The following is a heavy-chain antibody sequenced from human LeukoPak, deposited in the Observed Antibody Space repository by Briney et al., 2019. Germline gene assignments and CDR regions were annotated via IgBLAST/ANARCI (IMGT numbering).Heavy chain of an antibody. J-gene: IGHJ6*02. CDR3: ARARRNEVFSVFLYGMDV. D-gene: IGHD3-10*02. CDR2: INPNSGGT. CDR1: GYTFTGYY. Sequence: GASVKVSCKASGYTFTGYYMHWVRQAPGQGLEWMGWINPNSGGTNYAQKFQGKVTMTRDTSISTAYMELSRLRSDDTAVYYCARARRNEVFSVFLYGMDVWGQGTTVTVSS. V-gene: IGHV1-2*02.